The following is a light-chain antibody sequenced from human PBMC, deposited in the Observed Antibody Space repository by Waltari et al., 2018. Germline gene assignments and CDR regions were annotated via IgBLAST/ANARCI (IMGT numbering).Light chain of an antibody. CDR1: QTVLYSSNHRYS. Sequence: DIVMTQSPDSLAVSLGERATLHCKSSQTVLYSSNHRYSLAWFQQKPGQPPKLLIYWASTRESGVPDRFSGSGSGTDLTLTISSLQAEDVAVYYCQQFYSSPLTFGGGTKVEIK. CDR2: WAS. J-gene: IGKJ4*01. V-gene: IGKV4-1*01. CDR3: QQFYSSPLT.